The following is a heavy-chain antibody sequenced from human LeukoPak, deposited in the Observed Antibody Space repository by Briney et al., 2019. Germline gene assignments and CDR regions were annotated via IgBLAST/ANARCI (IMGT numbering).Heavy chain of an antibody. D-gene: IGHD4-11*01. CDR2: INHSGST. Sequence: SETLSLTCAVYGGSFSGYYWSWIRQPPGKGLEWIGEINHSGSTNYNPSLKSRVTISVDTSKNQFSLKLSSVTAADTAVYYCAVMITTAAINAFDIWGQGTMVTVSS. CDR1: GGSFSGYY. J-gene: IGHJ3*02. V-gene: IGHV4-34*01. CDR3: AVMITTAAINAFDI.